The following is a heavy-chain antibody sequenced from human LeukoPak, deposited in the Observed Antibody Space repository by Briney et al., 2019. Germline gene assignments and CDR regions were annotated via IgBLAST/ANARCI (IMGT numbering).Heavy chain of an antibody. CDR2: ISASGGST. CDR3: ARVGPGRYNWNDVDY. Sequence: GGSLRLSCAASGFTFSSFAMSWVRQAPGKGLEWVSGISASGGSTYYADSVKGRFTISRDNSRNTLYLQMNSLRAEDTAVYYCARVGPGRYNWNDVDYWGQGTLVTVSS. D-gene: IGHD1-20*01. J-gene: IGHJ4*02. V-gene: IGHV3-23*01. CDR1: GFTFSSFA.